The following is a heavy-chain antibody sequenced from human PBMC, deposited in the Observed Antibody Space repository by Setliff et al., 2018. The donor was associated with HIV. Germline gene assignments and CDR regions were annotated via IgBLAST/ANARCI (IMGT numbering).Heavy chain of an antibody. Sequence: ASVKVSCKASGYTFTNHAIHWVRQAPGQGLEWMGRINPNSGGTNYAQKFQGRVTMTRDRSISTAHMELSRLRSDDTAVYYCATKVYCTNGVCLDAFDVWGQGTMVTV. D-gene: IGHD2-8*01. CDR3: ATKVYCTNGVCLDAFDV. CDR1: GYTFTNHA. V-gene: IGHV1-2*06. J-gene: IGHJ3*01. CDR2: INPNSGGT.